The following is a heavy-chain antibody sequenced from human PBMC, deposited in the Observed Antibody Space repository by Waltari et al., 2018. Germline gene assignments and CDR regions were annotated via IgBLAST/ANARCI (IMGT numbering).Heavy chain of an antibody. J-gene: IGHJ4*02. CDR3: ARGYNNIVRGVAH. D-gene: IGHD3-10*01. CDR1: GYTFNSYG. Sequence: QVQLLQSGAEVKKPGASVKVSRKASGYTFNSYGISWVRQAPGQGLEWMGWNRAYNGNTSTSQAYMELRNLRSDDTAVYFCARGYNNIVRGVAHWGQGTLVTVSS. CDR2: NRAYNG. V-gene: IGHV1-18*01.